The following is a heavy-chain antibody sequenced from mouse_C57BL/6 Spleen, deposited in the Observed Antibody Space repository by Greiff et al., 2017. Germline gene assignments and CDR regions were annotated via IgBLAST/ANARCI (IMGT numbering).Heavy chain of an antibody. V-gene: IGHV1-50*01. J-gene: IGHJ2*01. CDR2: IDPSDSYT. CDR1: GYTFTSYW. D-gene: IGHD2-3*01. CDR3: ARAYDGYTDY. Sequence: VQLQQPGAELVKPGASVKLSCKASGYTFTSYWMQWVKQRPGQGLEWIGEIDPSDSYTNYNQKFKGKATLTVDTSSSTAYMQLSSLTSEDSAVYYCARAYDGYTDYWGQGTTLTVAS.